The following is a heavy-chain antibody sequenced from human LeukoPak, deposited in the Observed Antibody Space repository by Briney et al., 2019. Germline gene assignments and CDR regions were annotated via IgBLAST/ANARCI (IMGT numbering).Heavy chain of an antibody. J-gene: IGHJ1*01. CDR3: ASPNRGYYYDSSGYYPRSEYFQH. Sequence: GGSLRLSCAASGFTFSSYAMSWVRQAPGKGLEWVSAISGSGGSKYYADSVKGRFTISRDNSKNTLYLQMNSLRAEDTAVYYCASPNRGYYYDSSGYYPRSEYFQHWGQGTLVTVSS. V-gene: IGHV3-23*01. D-gene: IGHD3-22*01. CDR1: GFTFSSYA. CDR2: ISGSGGSK.